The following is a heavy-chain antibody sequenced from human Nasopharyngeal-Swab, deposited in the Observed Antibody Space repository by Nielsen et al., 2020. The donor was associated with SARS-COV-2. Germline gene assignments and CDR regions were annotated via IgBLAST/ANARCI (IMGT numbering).Heavy chain of an antibody. CDR3: AREGFSITIFGVVIRWFDP. V-gene: IGHV4-30-4*01. D-gene: IGHD3-3*01. CDR2: IYYSGST. Sequence: SETLSLTCTVSGGSISSGDYYWSWLRQPPGKGLEWIGYIYYSGSTYYNPSLKSRVTISVDMSKNQFSLKLSSVTAADTAVYYCAREGFSITIFGVVIRWFDPWGQGTLVTVSS. CDR1: GGSISSGDYY. J-gene: IGHJ5*02.